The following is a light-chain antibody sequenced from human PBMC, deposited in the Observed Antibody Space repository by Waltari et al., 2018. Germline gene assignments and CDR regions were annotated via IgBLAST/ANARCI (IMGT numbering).Light chain of an antibody. V-gene: IGLV5-37*01. CDR2: YYSDSDK. J-gene: IGLJ2*01. CDR3: MIWPSNAVV. CDR1: SDINVGSYN. Sequence: QPVLTQPPSSSASPGQSARLTCTLPSDINVGSYNIYCYHQKPGSPPRYHLYYYSDSDKGQGSGVPSRFSGSKDASANTGILLISGLQSEDEADYYCMIWPSNAVVFGGGTKLTVL.